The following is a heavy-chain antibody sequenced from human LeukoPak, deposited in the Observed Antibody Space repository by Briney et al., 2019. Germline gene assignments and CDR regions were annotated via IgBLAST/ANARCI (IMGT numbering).Heavy chain of an antibody. J-gene: IGHJ4*02. V-gene: IGHV1-46*01. Sequence: ASVKVSCKASGYSFTSNYIHWVRQAPGQGLEWMGMIYPRDGSTSYAQRFQDRVTVTRDTSTSTVHMELSGLRSEDTAVYYCARDQEGFDYWGQGTLVTVSS. CDR2: IYPRDGST. CDR3: ARDQEGFDY. CDR1: GYSFTSNY.